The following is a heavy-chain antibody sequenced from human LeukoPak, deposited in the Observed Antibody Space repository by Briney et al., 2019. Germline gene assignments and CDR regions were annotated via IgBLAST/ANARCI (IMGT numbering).Heavy chain of an antibody. CDR2: IYYSGST. Sequence: SETLSLTCIVSGGSISSYYWSWIRQPPGKGLEWIGYIYYSGSTNYNPSLKSRVTISVDTSKYQFSLKLSSVTAADTAVYYCATYDSTGKFDYWGQGTLVTVSS. D-gene: IGHD3-22*01. CDR3: ATYDSTGKFDY. J-gene: IGHJ4*02. V-gene: IGHV4-59*01. CDR1: GGSISSYY.